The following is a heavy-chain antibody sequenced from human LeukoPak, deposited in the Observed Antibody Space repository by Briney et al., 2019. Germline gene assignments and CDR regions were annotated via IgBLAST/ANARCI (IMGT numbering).Heavy chain of an antibody. CDR2: MNPNSGNT. Sequence: ASVKVSCKASGYTFTSYDINWVRQATGQGLEWMGWMNPNSGNTGYAQKLQGRVTMTTDTSTSTAYMELRSLRSDDTAVYYCARARGGIAVAGTEYYFDYWGQGTLVTVSS. J-gene: IGHJ4*02. V-gene: IGHV1-8*01. CDR3: ARARGGIAVAGTEYYFDY. CDR1: GYTFTSYD. D-gene: IGHD6-19*01.